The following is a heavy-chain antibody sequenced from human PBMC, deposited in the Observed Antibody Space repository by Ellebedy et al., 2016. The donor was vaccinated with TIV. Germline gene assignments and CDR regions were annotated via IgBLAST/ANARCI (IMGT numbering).Heavy chain of an antibody. D-gene: IGHD2-15*01. J-gene: IGHJ5*02. CDR2: IYYSGST. V-gene: IGHV4-59*01. CDR1: GGSISSYY. CDR3: ARASIVVVAATRNLNWFDP. Sequence: SETLSLXCTVSGGSISSYYWSWIRQPPGKGLEWIGYIYYSGSTNYNPSLKSRVTISVDTSKNQFSLKLSSVTAADTAVYYCARASIVVVAATRNLNWFDPWGQGTLVTVSS.